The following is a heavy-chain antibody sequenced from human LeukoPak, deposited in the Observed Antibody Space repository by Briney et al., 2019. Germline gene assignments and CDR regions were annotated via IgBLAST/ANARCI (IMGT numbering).Heavy chain of an antibody. Sequence: SQTLSLTCAISGDSLPTNNVAWNWLRQSPSRGLEWLGRTYYRSKWYNDYAVSVKSRITINPDTSKNQFSLQLNSVTPDDTAMYYCAREDLGAAYFDFWGQGTLVTVSS. J-gene: IGHJ4*02. D-gene: IGHD3-16*01. CDR1: GDSLPTNNVA. CDR2: TYYRSKWYN. V-gene: IGHV6-1*01. CDR3: AREDLGAAYFDF.